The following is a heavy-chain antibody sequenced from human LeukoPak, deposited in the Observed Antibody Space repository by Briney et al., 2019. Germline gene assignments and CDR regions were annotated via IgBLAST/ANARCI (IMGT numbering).Heavy chain of an antibody. D-gene: IGHD3-10*01. V-gene: IGHV4-4*02. CDR2: IYHSGST. CDR1: GGSISSGHW. CDR3: AKSNGYGLVDI. J-gene: IGHJ3*02. Sequence: SGTLSLTCAVSGGSISSGHWWSWVRRSPGKGLEWIGIIYHSGSTYYNPSLKRRVTISGDTSKNQFSLKLNSVTAADTAVYYCAKSNGYGLVDIWGQGTMVTVSS.